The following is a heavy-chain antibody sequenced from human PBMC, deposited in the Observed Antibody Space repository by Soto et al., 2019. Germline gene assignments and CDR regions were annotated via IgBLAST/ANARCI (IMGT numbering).Heavy chain of an antibody. D-gene: IGHD2-2*01. CDR1: GYTFTSYD. CDR3: ARGKVGYYYYGMDV. CDR2: MNPNSGNT. Sequence: ASVKVSCKASGYTFTSYDINWVRQATGQGLEWMGWMNPNSGNTGYAQKFQGRVTMTRNTSISTAYMELSSLRSEDTAVYYCARGKVGYYYYGMDVWGQGTTVTVSS. V-gene: IGHV1-8*01. J-gene: IGHJ6*02.